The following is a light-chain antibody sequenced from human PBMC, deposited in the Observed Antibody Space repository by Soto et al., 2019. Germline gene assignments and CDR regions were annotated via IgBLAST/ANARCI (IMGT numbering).Light chain of an antibody. CDR3: QQSYRFPWT. J-gene: IGKJ1*01. CDR1: QSISTY. CDR2: AAS. V-gene: IGKV1-39*01. Sequence: DIQMTQSPSSLSASVGDRVTVACRASQSISTYLTWYQQKPGKAPELLIYAASNVQRGVPSRFSGSGSGTDFTLTIVRLQPEDSATYYCQQSYRFPWTLGQGTRVEI.